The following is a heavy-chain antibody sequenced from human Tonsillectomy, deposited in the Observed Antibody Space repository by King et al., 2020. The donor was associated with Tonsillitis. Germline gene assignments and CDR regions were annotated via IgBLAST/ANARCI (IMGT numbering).Heavy chain of an antibody. V-gene: IGHV3-15*01. CDR3: TTTSSGGYLRFFDH. D-gene: IGHD1-26*01. CDR2: IKSKTDGGKT. J-gene: IGHJ4*02. Sequence: VQLVESGGGLVKPGGSLRLSCAASGFTFSNAWMTWVRQAPGKGLEWVGRIKSKTDGGKTDYAAPVKGRFTISRDDSKNTLYLQMNSLKTEDTAVYYCTTTSSGGYLRFFDHWGQGTLVTVSS. CDR1: GFTFSNAW.